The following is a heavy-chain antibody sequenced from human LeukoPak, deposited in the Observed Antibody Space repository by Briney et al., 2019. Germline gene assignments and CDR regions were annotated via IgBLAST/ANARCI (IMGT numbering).Heavy chain of an antibody. V-gene: IGHV3-48*03. J-gene: IGHJ3*02. D-gene: IGHD2-15*01. Sequence: LTGGSLRLSCAASGFTFSSYEMNWVRQAPGKGLEWVSYISSSGSTIYYADSVKGRFTISRDNAKNTLYLQMNSLRAEDTAVYYCARASTHCSGGSCYDIDAFDIWGQGTMVTVSS. CDR2: ISSSGSTI. CDR1: GFTFSSYE. CDR3: ARASTHCSGGSCYDIDAFDI.